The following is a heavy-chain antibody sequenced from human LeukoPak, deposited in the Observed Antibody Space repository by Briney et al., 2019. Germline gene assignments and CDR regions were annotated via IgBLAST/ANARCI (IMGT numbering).Heavy chain of an antibody. CDR2: INWNGGST. Sequence: PGGSLRLSCAASGFTFDDYGMSWVRQAPGKGLEWVSGINWNGGSTGYTDSVKGRFTISRDNSRNTLYLQMNSLRVEDTAVYYCAKEIWPTVTTPGRTYFDYWGQGTLVTVSS. V-gene: IGHV3-20*04. CDR1: GFTFDDYG. J-gene: IGHJ4*02. CDR3: AKEIWPTVTTPGRTYFDY. D-gene: IGHD4-17*01.